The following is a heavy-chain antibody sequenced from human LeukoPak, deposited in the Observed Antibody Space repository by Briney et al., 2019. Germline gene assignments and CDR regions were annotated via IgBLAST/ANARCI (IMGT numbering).Heavy chain of an antibody. CDR1: GGTFSSYA. Sequence: SVKVSCKASGGTFSSYAISWVRQAPGQGLEWMGGIIPIFGTANYAQKFQGRVTITTDESTSTAYMELSSLRSVDTAVYYCARDRDNWNDARGILWRNYYYYMDVWGKGTTVTVSS. CDR2: IIPIFGTA. V-gene: IGHV1-69*05. CDR3: ARDRDNWNDARGILWRNYYYYMDV. D-gene: IGHD1-20*01. J-gene: IGHJ6*03.